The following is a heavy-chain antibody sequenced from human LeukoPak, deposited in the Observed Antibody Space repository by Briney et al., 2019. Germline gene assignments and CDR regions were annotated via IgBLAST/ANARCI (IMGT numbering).Heavy chain of an antibody. Sequence: ASVKVSCKASGGTFISYAISWVRQAPGQGLEWMGGIIPIFGTANYAQKFQGRVTITADESTSTAYMELSSLRSEDTAVYYCARDGSAVADNYYYYGMDVWGQGTTVTVSS. CDR3: ARDGSAVADNYYYYGMDV. CDR1: GGTFISYA. V-gene: IGHV1-69*13. D-gene: IGHD6-19*01. CDR2: IIPIFGTA. J-gene: IGHJ6*02.